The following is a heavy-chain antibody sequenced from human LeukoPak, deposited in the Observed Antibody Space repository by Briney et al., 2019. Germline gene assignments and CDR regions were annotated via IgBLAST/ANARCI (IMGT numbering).Heavy chain of an antibody. CDR3: ARAPSEWDLLLNHFDS. V-gene: IGHV1-69*13. D-gene: IGHD1-26*01. J-gene: IGHJ4*02. Sequence: SVKVSCKASGGTFSSYAISWVRQAPGQGLEWMGGIIPIFGTANYAQKFQGRVTITADESTSTAYMELSSLRSEDTAVYYCARAPSEWDLLLNHFDSWGQGTLVTVSS. CDR2: IIPIFGTA. CDR1: GGTFSSYA.